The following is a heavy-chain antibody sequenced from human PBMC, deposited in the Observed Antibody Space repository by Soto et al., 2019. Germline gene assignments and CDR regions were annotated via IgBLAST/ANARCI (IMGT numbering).Heavy chain of an antibody. CDR2: ISPYNADNGDT. CDR3: ARSELARGEVGYYGMDV. CDR1: GYTFSNYA. D-gene: IGHD2-8*02. J-gene: IGHJ6*02. Sequence: QVQLVQSGAELKKPGASVKVSCKTSGYTFSNYAISWVRQAPGQGLECMGGISPYNADNGDTKNAQMLPGSVTMTIETSASTAYMELRSLRSDETAVYYCARSELARGEVGYYGMDVWGPGTTVNVSS. V-gene: IGHV1-18*04.